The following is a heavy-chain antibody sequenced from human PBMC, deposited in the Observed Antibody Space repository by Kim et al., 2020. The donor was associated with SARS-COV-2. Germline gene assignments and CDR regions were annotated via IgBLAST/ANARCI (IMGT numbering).Heavy chain of an antibody. D-gene: IGHD2-2*01. Sequence: EGSEKYYVDSVKGRFTITRDNAKNALDLQVNRLSAEDTAAYYCATSSSLDYWGQGTLVIVSA. V-gene: IGHV3-7*01. CDR2: EGSEK. CDR3: ATSSSLDY. J-gene: IGHJ4*02.